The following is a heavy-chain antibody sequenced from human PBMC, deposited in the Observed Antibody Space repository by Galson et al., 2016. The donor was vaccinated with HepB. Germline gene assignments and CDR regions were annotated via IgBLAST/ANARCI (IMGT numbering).Heavy chain of an antibody. CDR3: AKGPRSNGWLYFDY. J-gene: IGHJ4*02. CDR1: GFTFSSYD. Sequence: SLRLSCAASGFTFSSYDMNWVRQAPGKGLEWVSRVSGSGGNSYYADSVKGRVTISRDNSKNTHNLQMNSLRAEDTAIYYCAKGPRSNGWLYFDYWGQGTLVTVSS. CDR2: VSGSGGNS. V-gene: IGHV3-23*01. D-gene: IGHD6-19*01.